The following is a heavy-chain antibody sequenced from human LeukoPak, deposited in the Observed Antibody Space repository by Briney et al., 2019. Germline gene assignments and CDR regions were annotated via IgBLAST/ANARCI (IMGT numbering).Heavy chain of an antibody. CDR2: IYKCRNT. V-gene: IGHV4-39*02. J-gene: IGHJ2*01. D-gene: IGHD3-10*01. Sequence: PSETLSLTCTVSGGSISGSSYYWGWIRQPPGKGLEYVGCIYKCRNTYYNPSHKSRVTISVDMSKNHFSLKLSPVTVADTAVYYCASLWFGDSAYFDLWGRGTLVTVSS. CDR1: GGSISGSSYY. CDR3: ASLWFGDSAYFDL.